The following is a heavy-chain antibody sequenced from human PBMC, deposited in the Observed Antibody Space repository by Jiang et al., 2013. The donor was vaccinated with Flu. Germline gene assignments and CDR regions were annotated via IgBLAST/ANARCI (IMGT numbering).Heavy chain of an antibody. CDR3: ATQYSSGWTLFDY. V-gene: IGHV3-7*01. J-gene: IGHJ4*02. CDR2: QDGSEK. D-gene: IGHD6-19*01. Sequence: QDGSEKYYVDSVKGRFTISRDNAKNSLYLQMNSLRAEDTAVYYCATQYSSGWTLFDYWGQGTLVTVSS.